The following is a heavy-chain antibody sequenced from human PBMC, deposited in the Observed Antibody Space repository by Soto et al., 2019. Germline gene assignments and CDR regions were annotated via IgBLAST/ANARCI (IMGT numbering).Heavy chain of an antibody. J-gene: IGHJ4*02. V-gene: IGHV3-23*01. Sequence: VQLLESGGDLIQPGGSLRLSCVASGLTIGSRAMSWVRQSPGEGLEWVSTITDTGGDAKYADSVRGRFAIARDNYKNTLFLERSPLRAEDSAIYFCVRGSKDSYPGSRIFDFWGRGTLVTVSS. CDR1: GLTIGSRA. D-gene: IGHD3-10*01. CDR2: ITDTGGDA. CDR3: VRGSKDSYPGSRIFDF.